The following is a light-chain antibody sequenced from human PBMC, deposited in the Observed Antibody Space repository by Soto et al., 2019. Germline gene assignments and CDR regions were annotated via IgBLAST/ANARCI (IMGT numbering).Light chain of an antibody. J-gene: IGLJ1*01. CDR1: SSDVGVYNS. CDR2: DVS. V-gene: IGLV2-14*01. Sequence: QSALTQPASVSGSPGQSITISCTGTSSDVGVYNSVSWYQQHPGKVPKLMIYDVSNRPSGLSNRFSGSKSGNTVSLTISGLQAEDEADYYCSSYTTGNTYVFGSGTKLTVL. CDR3: SSYTTGNTYV.